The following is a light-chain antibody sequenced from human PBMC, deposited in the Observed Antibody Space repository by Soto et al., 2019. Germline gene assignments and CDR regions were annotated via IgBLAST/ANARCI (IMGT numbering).Light chain of an antibody. J-gene: IGKJ3*01. CDR1: QSVSNTY. CDR2: DAS. V-gene: IGKV3-20*01. Sequence: EIVLTQSPGTLSLSPGERATLSCRASQSVSNTYLAWYQQKPGQAPRLLIYDASSRATGIPDRFSGSGSATDFTLTISRLEPEDFAVYYCQQYGRSPGLFTFGPGTRVGIK. CDR3: QQYGRSPGLFT.